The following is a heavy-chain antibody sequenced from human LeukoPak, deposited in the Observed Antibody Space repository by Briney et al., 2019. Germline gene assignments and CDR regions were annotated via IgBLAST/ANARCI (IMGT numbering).Heavy chain of an antibody. CDR3: AKGAQFWSQKYYFDY. J-gene: IGHJ4*02. D-gene: IGHD2-8*02. Sequence: PGRSLRLSCAASGFTFDDYAMHWVRQAPGKGLEWVSGISWNSGSIGYADSVKGRFTISRDNAKNSLYLQMNSLRAEDTALYYCAKGAQFWSQKYYFDYWGQGTLVTVSS. CDR2: ISWNSGSI. CDR1: GFTFDDYA. V-gene: IGHV3-9*01.